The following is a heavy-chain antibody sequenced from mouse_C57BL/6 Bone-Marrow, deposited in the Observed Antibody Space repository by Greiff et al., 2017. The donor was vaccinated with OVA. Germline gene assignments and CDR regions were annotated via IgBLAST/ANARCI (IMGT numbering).Heavy chain of an antibody. Sequence: QVQLQQPGAELVMPGASVKLSCKASGYTFTSYWLHWVKQRPGQGLEWIGEIDPSDRYTNYNKKFKGKSTLTVDKSSSTAYMQLSSLTSEDSAVYYCARGDSAWFAYWGQGTLVTVSA. V-gene: IGHV1-69*01. CDR2: IDPSDRYT. J-gene: IGHJ3*01. CDR3: ARGDSAWFAY. CDR1: GYTFTSYW.